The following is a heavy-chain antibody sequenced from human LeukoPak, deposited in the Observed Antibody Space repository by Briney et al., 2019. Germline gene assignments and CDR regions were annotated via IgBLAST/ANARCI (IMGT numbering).Heavy chain of an antibody. CDR3: ARVSRTSMVRGIITFDY. CDR1: GGTFSSYA. J-gene: IGHJ4*02. D-gene: IGHD3-10*01. Sequence: SVKVSCKASGGTFSSYAISWVRQAPGQGLEWMGGIIPIFGTANYAQKFQGRVTITADESTSTAYMEVSSLRSEDTAVYYCARVSRTSMVRGIITFDYWGRETLVTVSS. V-gene: IGHV1-69*01. CDR2: IIPIFGTA.